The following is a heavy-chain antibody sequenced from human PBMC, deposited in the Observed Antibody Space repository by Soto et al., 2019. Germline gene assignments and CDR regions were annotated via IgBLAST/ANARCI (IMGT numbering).Heavy chain of an antibody. CDR2: ISGSGGST. J-gene: IGHJ5*02. V-gene: IGHV3-23*01. D-gene: IGHD3-16*01. CDR3: AKDRLPRLFDP. CDR1: GFTFSGYA. Sequence: PVGSLSLSCAASGFTFSGYAMGWVRQAPGKGLEWVSAISGSGGSTYYADSVKGRFTISRDNSKNTLYLQMNSLRAEDTAVYYCAKDRLPRLFDPWGQGTLVTVSS.